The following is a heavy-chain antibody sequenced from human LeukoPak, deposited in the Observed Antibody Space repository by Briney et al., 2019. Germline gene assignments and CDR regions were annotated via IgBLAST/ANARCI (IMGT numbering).Heavy chain of an antibody. CDR1: GGSISSYY. V-gene: IGHV4-59*12. D-gene: IGHD6-13*01. Sequence: PSETLSLTCTVSGGSISSYYWSWIRQPPGKGLEWIGYIYYSGSTNYNPSLKSRVTISVDTSKNQFSLKLSSVTAADTAVYYCARGRYSSLGIDYWGQGTLVTVSS. J-gene: IGHJ4*02. CDR2: IYYSGST. CDR3: ARGRYSSLGIDY.